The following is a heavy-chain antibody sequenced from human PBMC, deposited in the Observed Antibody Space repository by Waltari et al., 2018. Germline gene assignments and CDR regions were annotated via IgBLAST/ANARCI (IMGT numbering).Heavy chain of an antibody. J-gene: IGHJ4*02. Sequence: EVQLVESGGGLVQPGGSLRLACAASGVRFMTHWVHGVRQAPGEGRVWVSRIKPEGTTTAYADSVKGRCTVSRDNAKNTLYLQMTSLRAEDTAVYYCVRGGHFDWSPLDHWGPGTLVTVSS. CDR1: GVRFMTHW. D-gene: IGHD3-9*01. CDR2: IKPEGTTT. CDR3: VRGGHFDWSPLDH. V-gene: IGHV3-74*01.